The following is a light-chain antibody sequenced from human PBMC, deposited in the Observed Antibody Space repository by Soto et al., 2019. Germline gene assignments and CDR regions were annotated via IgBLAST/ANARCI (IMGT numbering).Light chain of an antibody. CDR1: QGISSW. CDR3: QQANSFPFT. CDR2: AAS. J-gene: IGKJ3*01. V-gene: IGKV1-12*01. Sequence: DIQMTQSPSSVSASVGDRVTITCRASQGISSWVAWYQQKPGKAPNLLIYAASTLQSGVPSRFSDSGSGTDFTLTISSLQPEDFATYYCQQANSFPFTFGPGTKVDIK.